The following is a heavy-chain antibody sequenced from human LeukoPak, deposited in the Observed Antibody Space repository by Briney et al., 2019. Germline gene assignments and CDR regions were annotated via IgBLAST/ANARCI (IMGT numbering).Heavy chain of an antibody. CDR3: AKDLVKISVSLGRYVASFDY. V-gene: IGHV3-23*01. Sequence: PGGSLRLSCAASGFTFSSYAMSWVRQAPGKGLEWVSAISGSGGSTYYADSVKGRFTISRDNSKNTLYLQMNSLRAEDTAVYYCAKDLVKISVSLGRYVASFDYWGQGTLVTVSS. CDR2: ISGSGGST. CDR1: GFTFSSYA. D-gene: IGHD4-23*01. J-gene: IGHJ4*02.